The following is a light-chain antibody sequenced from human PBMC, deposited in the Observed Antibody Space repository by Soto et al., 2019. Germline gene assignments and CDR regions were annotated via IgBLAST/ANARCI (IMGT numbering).Light chain of an antibody. V-gene: IGLV2-14*01. Sequence: QSALTQPASVSGSPGQSITISCTGTSSDIGGFNYVSWYQQHPGKAPKLMIYEVRNRPSGVSNRFSGSKSGNTASLTISGLQAEDEADYYCSSYTSGSPYVFGTGTKVTVL. CDR2: EVR. CDR1: SSDIGGFNY. J-gene: IGLJ1*01. CDR3: SSYTSGSPYV.